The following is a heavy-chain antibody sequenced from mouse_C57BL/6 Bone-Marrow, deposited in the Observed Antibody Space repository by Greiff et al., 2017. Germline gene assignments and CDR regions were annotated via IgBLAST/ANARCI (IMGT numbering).Heavy chain of an antibody. J-gene: IGHJ3*01. Sequence: EVMLVESGGGLVKPGGSLKLSCAASGFTFSSYAMSWVRQTPEKRLEWVATISDGGSYTYYPDNVKGRFTISRDNAKNNLYLQMSHLKSEDTAMYYCARDEGLPAWFADWGQGTLVTVSA. D-gene: IGHD2-4*01. CDR1: GFTFSSYA. CDR3: ARDEGLPAWFAD. V-gene: IGHV5-4*01. CDR2: ISDGGSYT.